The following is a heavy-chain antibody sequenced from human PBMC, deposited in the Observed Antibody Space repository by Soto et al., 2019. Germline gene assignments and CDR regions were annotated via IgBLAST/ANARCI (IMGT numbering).Heavy chain of an antibody. J-gene: IGHJ4*02. Sequence: PSETLSLTCAVSGGSISSSVYSWSWIRQPLGKGLEWVGYIYHSGNTYYNPSLKSRVNISADRSKNQFSLKLSSVTAADTAVYFCARVHADYGRYFDYWGQGTLVTVSS. CDR2: IYHSGNT. CDR3: ARVHADYGRYFDY. V-gene: IGHV4-30-2*01. CDR1: GGSISSSVYS. D-gene: IGHD4-17*01.